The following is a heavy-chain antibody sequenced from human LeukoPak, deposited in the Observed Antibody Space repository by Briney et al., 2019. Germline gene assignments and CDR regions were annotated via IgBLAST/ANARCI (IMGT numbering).Heavy chain of an antibody. Sequence: GASVKVSCNVAGGTINNFAISWVRQAPGQGLEWMGGLSPVLATYAQKFQGRVTITADESTDTVYMELGSLTSEDTATYFCARDREISARPGGWFDPWGQGTLVTVSS. V-gene: IGHV1-69*13. D-gene: IGHD6-6*01. CDR3: ARDREISARPGGWFDP. CDR2: LSPVLA. J-gene: IGHJ5*02. CDR1: GGTINNFA.